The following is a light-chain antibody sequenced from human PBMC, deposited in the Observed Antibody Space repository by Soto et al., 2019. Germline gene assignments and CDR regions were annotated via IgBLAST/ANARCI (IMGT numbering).Light chain of an antibody. CDR1: SSNIGTYR. CDR3: AAWDDSLNGCV. J-gene: IGLJ1*01. Sequence: QSALTQPPSASGTPGQRVTTSCSGSSSNIGTYRVSWYQHFPGTAPRLLIYSDNQRPSGVPDRFSASKSGASASLAISGLQSEDEAYFYCAAWDDSLNGCVFGTGTKVTVL. CDR2: SDN. V-gene: IGLV1-44*01.